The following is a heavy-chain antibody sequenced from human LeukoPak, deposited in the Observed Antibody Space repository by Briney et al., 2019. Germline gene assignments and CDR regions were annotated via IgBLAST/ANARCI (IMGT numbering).Heavy chain of an antibody. CDR2: INPNSGGT. J-gene: IGHJ6*02. CDR3: ARDLVSGYCSSTSCPGGSGMDV. CDR1: GYTFTGYY. D-gene: IGHD2-2*01. V-gene: IGHV1-2*02. Sequence: ASVKVSCKASGYTFTGYYTHWVRQAPGQGLEWMGWINPNSGGTNYAQKFQGRVTMTRDTSISTAYMELSRLRSDDTAVYYCARDLVSGYCSSTSCPGGSGMDVWGQGTTVTVSS.